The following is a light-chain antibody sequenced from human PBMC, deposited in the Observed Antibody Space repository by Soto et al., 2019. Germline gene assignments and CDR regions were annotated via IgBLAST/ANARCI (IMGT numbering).Light chain of an antibody. J-gene: IGKJ1*01. Sequence: DIQMTQSPSTLSSSIGDRVTITCRARHSRNGRLAWYRQRPGHAPDLLIYDVSTLETGVPSRFSGTGSETEFPPDICGLRPDDFATYYCQQYNYYSTFGPGTTVEIK. CDR3: QQYNYYST. V-gene: IGKV1-5*01. CDR2: DVS. CDR1: HSRNGR.